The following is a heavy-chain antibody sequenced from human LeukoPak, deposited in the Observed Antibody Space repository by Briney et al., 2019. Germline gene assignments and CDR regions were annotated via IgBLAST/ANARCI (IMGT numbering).Heavy chain of an antibody. D-gene: IGHD2-21*01. CDR3: ARDGNPYCGGDCFSVAPDY. Sequence: ALVKVSCKASGYSFLDYYVHWVRQAPGQGLEWMGRINPNRGGTKFAPKFQGRVSMTMDTSISTTYMELNRLRDDDTAVYYCARDGNPYCGGDCFSVAPDYWGQGTLVTVSS. J-gene: IGHJ4*02. CDR2: INPNRGGT. CDR1: GYSFLDYY. V-gene: IGHV1-2*06.